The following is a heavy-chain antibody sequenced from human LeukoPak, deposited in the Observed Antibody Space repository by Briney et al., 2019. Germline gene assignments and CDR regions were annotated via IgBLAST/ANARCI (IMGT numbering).Heavy chain of an antibody. CDR2: IYTSGST. CDR1: GGSISSGSYY. V-gene: IGHV4-61*02. CDR3: ARGYSSGWYVDYFDY. D-gene: IGHD6-19*01. J-gene: IGHJ4*02. Sequence: SETLSLTCTVSGGSISSGSYYWSWIRQPAGKGLEWIGRIYTSGSTNYNPSLKSRVTISVDTSKNQFSLKLSSVTAADTAVYYCARGYSSGWYVDYFDYWGQGTLVTVSS.